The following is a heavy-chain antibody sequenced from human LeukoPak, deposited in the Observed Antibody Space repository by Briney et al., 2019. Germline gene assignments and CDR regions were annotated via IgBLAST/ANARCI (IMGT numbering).Heavy chain of an antibody. J-gene: IGHJ4*02. CDR3: ARDGNDYGDPFDY. D-gene: IGHD4-17*01. CDR2: ISSSSSYI. CDR1: GFTFSSYS. V-gene: IGHV3-21*01. Sequence: PGRSLRLSCAASGFTFSSYSMNWVRQAPGKGLEWVSSISSSSSYIYYADSVKGRFTISRDNAKNSLYLQMNSLRAEDTAVYYCARDGNDYGDPFDYWGQGTLVTVSS.